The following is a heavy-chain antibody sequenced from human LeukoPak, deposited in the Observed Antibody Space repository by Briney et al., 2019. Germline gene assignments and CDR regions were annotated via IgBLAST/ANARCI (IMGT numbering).Heavy chain of an antibody. CDR3: ARDLMVVVPAAIGGNWFAP. V-gene: IGHV1-18*01. Sequence: ASVKLSCKASGYTFTSYGISWVRQAPGQGLEWLGWFSAYNGNTNYAQKLQGRVTMTTDTSTNTAYMELRGLKSDDAAVYYCARDLMVVVPAAIGGNWFAPWGQGTLVTVSS. D-gene: IGHD2-2*02. J-gene: IGHJ5*02. CDR1: GYTFTSYG. CDR2: FSAYNGNT.